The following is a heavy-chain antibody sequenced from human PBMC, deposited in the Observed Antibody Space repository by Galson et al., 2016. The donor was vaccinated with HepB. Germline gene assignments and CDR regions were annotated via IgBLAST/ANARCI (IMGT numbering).Heavy chain of an antibody. Sequence: SLRLSCAASGFSVTTTYMNWVRRAPGKGPEWVSIIYSGGGSFYADSVKGRFTVSRDDSHVYLQMNSLRAEDKAIYYCARARDNTREYHSLDVWGQGTTVTVAS. CDR1: GFSVTTTY. CDR3: ARARDNTREYHSLDV. D-gene: IGHD6-6*01. J-gene: IGHJ6*02. V-gene: IGHV3-53*01. CDR2: IYSGGGS.